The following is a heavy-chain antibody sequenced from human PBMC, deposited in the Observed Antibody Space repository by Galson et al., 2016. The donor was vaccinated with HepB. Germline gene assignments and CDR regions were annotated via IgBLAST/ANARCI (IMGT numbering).Heavy chain of an antibody. J-gene: IGHJ5*02. CDR3: ARVLQLGRGNWFDP. D-gene: IGHD6-13*01. V-gene: IGHV4-31*03. Sequence: SLSLTCTVPGGTISRGGYCLSWIRQHPGRGLERGGSICYCGSTHYDPSLTSRVTISVDTSKKQFSLKLTSVTAADTAVYYCARVLQLGRGNWFDPWGQGTLVTVSS. CDR2: ICYCGST. CDR1: GGTISRGGYC.